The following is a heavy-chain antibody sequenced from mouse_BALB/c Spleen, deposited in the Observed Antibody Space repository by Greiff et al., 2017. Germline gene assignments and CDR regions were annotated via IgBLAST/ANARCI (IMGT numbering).Heavy chain of an antibody. D-gene: IGHD1-1*01. CDR3: EGNTVGRYWDV. J-gene: IGHJ1*01. Sequence: EVQRVESGGGLVKPGGSLKLSCAAFGFTFSSYAMSWVRQTPETRLEWVASISSGGSTYYPDSVKGRFTISRDNARNILYLQMSSLRTEDPAMYYCEGNTVGRYWDVWGGETAVAVAS. CDR1: GFTFSSYA. V-gene: IGHV5-6-5*01. CDR2: ISSGGST.